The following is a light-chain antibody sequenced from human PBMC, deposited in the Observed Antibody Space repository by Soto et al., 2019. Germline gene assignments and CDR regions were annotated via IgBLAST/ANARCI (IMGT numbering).Light chain of an antibody. CDR3: QQYGSSPLFT. V-gene: IGKV3-20*01. CDR2: GAS. J-gene: IGKJ4*01. Sequence: EIVLTQSPGTLCLSPGERATLSCRAIQSVSSSYLAWYQQKPGQAPRLLIYGASSSATGIPDRFSGSGSGTDFTLTISRLEPEDFAVYYCQQYGSSPLFTFGGGTKVDIK. CDR1: QSVSSSY.